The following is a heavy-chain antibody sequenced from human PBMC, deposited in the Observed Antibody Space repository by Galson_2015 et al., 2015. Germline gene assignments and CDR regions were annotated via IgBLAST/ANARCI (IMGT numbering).Heavy chain of an antibody. V-gene: IGHV3-23*01. CDR3: TTVIVGGGY. CDR2: IVGSGSSS. D-gene: IGHD1-26*01. Sequence: SLRLSCAASGFTFSSDAMNWVRQAPGRGLKWVSTIVGSGSSSYYADSVKGRFTISRDNSKNTLYLQMNSLRAEDTAVYYCTTVIVGGGYWGQGTVVTVSS. CDR1: GFTFSSDA. J-gene: IGHJ4*02.